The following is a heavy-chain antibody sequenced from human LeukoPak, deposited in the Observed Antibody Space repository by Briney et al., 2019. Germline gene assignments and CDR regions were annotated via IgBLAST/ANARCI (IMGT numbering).Heavy chain of an antibody. V-gene: IGHV1-69*05. CDR3: ARVVTRIVGATTYYMDV. CDR2: IIPIFGTA. CDR1: GGTGSSYG. J-gene: IGHJ6*03. Sequence: GASVKVSCKASGGTGSSYGRSWVRQAPGQGLEWMGGIIPIFGTANYAQKFQGRVTITTDESTSTAYMELRSLRSEHTAVYYCARVVTRIVGATTYYMDVWGKGTTVTVSS. D-gene: IGHD1-26*01.